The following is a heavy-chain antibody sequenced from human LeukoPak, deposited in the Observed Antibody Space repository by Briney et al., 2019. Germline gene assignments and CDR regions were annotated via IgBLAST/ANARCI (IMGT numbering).Heavy chain of an antibody. CDR2: IYIGDST. D-gene: IGHD3-3*01. CDR3: ARDLWDATGY. Sequence: PGWSLRLSCVASGFSSTYMIWVRQAPGKGLEWVSVIYIGDSTYYGDSVKCPFTISTDISKHTVYLQMNRLRPEDTAVYHCARDLWDATGYWGQGNLVTV. CDR1: GFSSTY. J-gene: IGHJ4*02. V-gene: IGHV3-66*02.